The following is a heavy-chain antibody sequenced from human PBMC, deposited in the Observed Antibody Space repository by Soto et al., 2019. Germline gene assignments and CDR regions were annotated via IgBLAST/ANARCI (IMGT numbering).Heavy chain of an antibody. Sequence: QVQLLKSGPGLVKPSQTLSLICNVSGASISSGGYYWSWIRQRPGGGLEWLGFIYYSGISHYNPSLKSRATISVDTSKNQFSLKFISVTAADTAVYYCARTEWIQLWFDYWGQGALVTVS. D-gene: IGHD5-18*01. CDR1: GASISSGGYY. CDR2: IYYSGIS. J-gene: IGHJ4*02. V-gene: IGHV4-30-4*01. CDR3: ARTEWIQLWFDY.